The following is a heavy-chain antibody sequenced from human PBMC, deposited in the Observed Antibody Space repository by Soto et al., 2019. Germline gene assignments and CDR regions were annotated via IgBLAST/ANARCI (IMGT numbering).Heavy chain of an antibody. CDR3: ARVQSYYDSSGYYSAVSHYYFDY. Sequence: SETLSLTCTVSGVSISSYYWSWIRQPAGKGLEWIGRIYTSGSTNYNPSLKSRGTMSVDTSKNQFSLKLSSVTAADTAVYYCARVQSYYDSSGYYSAVSHYYFDYWGQGTLVTVSS. CDR2: IYTSGST. J-gene: IGHJ4*02. D-gene: IGHD3-22*01. V-gene: IGHV4-4*07. CDR1: GVSISSYY.